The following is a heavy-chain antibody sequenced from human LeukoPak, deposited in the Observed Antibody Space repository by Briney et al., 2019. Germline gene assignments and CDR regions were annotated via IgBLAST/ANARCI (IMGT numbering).Heavy chain of an antibody. V-gene: IGHV3-53*01. CDR1: GFTVSSNY. CDR3: ARSPDVDYYYYMDV. Sequence: GGSLRLSCAASGFTVSSNYMSWVRQAPGKGLEWVSVIYSGGSTYYADSVKGRFTISRDNSKNTLYLQMNSLRVEDTAVYYCARSPDVDYYYYMDVWGKRTTVTVSS. J-gene: IGHJ6*03. CDR2: IYSGGST. D-gene: IGHD3-16*01.